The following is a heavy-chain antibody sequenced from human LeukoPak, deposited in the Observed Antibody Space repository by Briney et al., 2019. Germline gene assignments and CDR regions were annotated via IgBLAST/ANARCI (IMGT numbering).Heavy chain of an antibody. CDR2: IKHDGSEK. J-gene: IGHJ4*02. D-gene: IGHD6-19*01. Sequence: GGSLRLSCAASGFTFSRYWMSWVRQAPGKGLEWVANIKHDGSEKYYLDSVKGRFTISRDNAKNSLYLQMNSLRAEDTAVYYCAKDLSSGAFDYWGQGTLVTVSS. CDR1: GFTFSRYW. CDR3: AKDLSSGAFDY. V-gene: IGHV3-7*03.